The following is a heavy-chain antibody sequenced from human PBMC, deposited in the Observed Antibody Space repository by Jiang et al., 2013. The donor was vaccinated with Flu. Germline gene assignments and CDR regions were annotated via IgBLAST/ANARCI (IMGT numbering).Heavy chain of an antibody. CDR1: GDSIDSYY. Sequence: GPGLVKPSETLSLTCTVSGDSIDSYYWSWIRQPAGKGLEWIGRIYPSGSATLKTLKSRVTMSVDTSKNQFSLKLSSVTAADTAVYYCARGRVPRGTYYYYGMDVWGQGTTVTVSS. CDR3: ARGRVPRGTYYYYGMDV. V-gene: IGHV4-4*07. J-gene: IGHJ6*02. CDR2: IYPSGSA. D-gene: IGHD5/OR15-5a*01.